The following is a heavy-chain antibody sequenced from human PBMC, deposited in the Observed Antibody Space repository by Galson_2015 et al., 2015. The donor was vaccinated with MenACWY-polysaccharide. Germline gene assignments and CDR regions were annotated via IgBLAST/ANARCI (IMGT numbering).Heavy chain of an antibody. CDR1: GYTFTTYD. Sequence: SVKVSCKASGYTFTTYDINWVRQATGQGLEWMGWMNPNSGNTGYAQKFQGRVTMTRNTSISTAYMELSSLRSEDTAVYYCARALKITYGGVIVNGNFDYWGQGTLVTVSS. D-gene: IGHD3-16*02. CDR3: ARALKITYGGVIVNGNFDY. J-gene: IGHJ4*02. V-gene: IGHV1-8*01. CDR2: MNPNSGNT.